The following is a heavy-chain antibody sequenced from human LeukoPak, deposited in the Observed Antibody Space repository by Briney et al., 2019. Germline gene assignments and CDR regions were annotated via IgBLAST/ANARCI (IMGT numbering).Heavy chain of an antibody. Sequence: GGSLRLSCAASGFTFSRYWMHWVRQAPGKGLMWVSRISPDGSTTLYADSVKGRFTISRDNAKNTLYLQMNSLGAEDTAVYYCATTRYDAFDIWGQGTMVTVSS. V-gene: IGHV3-74*03. J-gene: IGHJ3*02. CDR2: ISPDGSTT. D-gene: IGHD1-1*01. CDR3: ATTRYDAFDI. CDR1: GFTFSRYW.